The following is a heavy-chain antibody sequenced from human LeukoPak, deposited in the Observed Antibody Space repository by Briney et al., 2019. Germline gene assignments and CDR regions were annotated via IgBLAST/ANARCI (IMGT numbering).Heavy chain of an antibody. CDR2: IYPGDSDT. D-gene: IGHD6-13*01. CDR3: ARPRDSSSWYDAFDI. Sequence: GASLQISCKGSGYSFTSYWIGWVRQLPGKGLEWMGIIYPGDSDTRYSPSFQGQVTISADKSISTAYLQWSSLKASDTAMYYCARPRDSSSWYDAFDIWGQGTMVTVSS. V-gene: IGHV5-51*01. CDR1: GYSFTSYW. J-gene: IGHJ3*02.